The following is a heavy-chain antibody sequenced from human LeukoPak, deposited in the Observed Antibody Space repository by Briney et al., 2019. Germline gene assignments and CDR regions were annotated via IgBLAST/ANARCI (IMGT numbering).Heavy chain of an antibody. V-gene: IGHV3-21*01. Sequence: PGGSLRLSCAASGFTFSSYSMNWVRQAPGKGLEWVSSISSSSSYIYYADSVKGRFTISRDNAKNSLYLQMNSLRAEDTAVYYCARDIGGYGDYEGDGGFDYWGQGTLVTVSS. J-gene: IGHJ4*02. D-gene: IGHD4-17*01. CDR2: ISSSSSYI. CDR3: ARDIGGYGDYEGDGGFDY. CDR1: GFTFSSYS.